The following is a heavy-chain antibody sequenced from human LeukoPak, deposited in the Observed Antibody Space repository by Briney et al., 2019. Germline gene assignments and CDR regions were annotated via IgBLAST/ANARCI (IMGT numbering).Heavy chain of an antibody. V-gene: IGHV3-49*04. CDR2: IRSRAYGGIS. D-gene: IGHD5-18*01. J-gene: IGHJ6*02. CDR1: GLTFDEHA. CDR3: SRGPIQLWLYYGMVG. Sequence: GGSLRLFCTGSGLTFDEHAMSWVPQAPGKGLEGGGFIRSRAYGGISEYVASVQGKFIISRDDSKGIADLQVSSLKTEDTALYYCSRGPIQLWLYYGMVGGGQATTVIVS.